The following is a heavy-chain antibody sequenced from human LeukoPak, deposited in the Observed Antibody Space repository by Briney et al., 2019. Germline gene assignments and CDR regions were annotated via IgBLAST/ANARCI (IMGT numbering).Heavy chain of an antibody. V-gene: IGHV3-21*06. CDR1: GFAFSSYN. CDR2: ISTTSTYI. CDR3: ARAGTCSSTSCDGGIEY. J-gene: IGHJ4*02. Sequence: PGGSLRLSCAASGFAFSSYNMKWVRQAPGKGLEWVSFISTTSTYIYYADSVKGRSTVSRDNSKNLLYLQMDSLRVEDTAVYYCARAGTCSSTSCDGGIEYWGQGTLVTVSS. D-gene: IGHD2-2*01.